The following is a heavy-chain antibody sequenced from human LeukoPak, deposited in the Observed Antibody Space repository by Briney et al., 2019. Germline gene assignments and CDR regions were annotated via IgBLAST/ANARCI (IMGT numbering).Heavy chain of an antibody. V-gene: IGHV3-7*01. D-gene: IGHD6-13*01. CDR1: GFTFSSYW. CDR2: IKQDGSET. CDR3: ARNQRSSSSYGYYYYYYRDV. Sequence: PGGSLRLSCAASGFTFSSYWMSWVRQAPGKGLEWVANIKQDGSETNYVDSVKGRFTISRDNANNSLYLQMNSLRAEDPAVYYCARNQRSSSSYGYYYYYYRDVGGREPADSVSS. J-gene: IGHJ6*03.